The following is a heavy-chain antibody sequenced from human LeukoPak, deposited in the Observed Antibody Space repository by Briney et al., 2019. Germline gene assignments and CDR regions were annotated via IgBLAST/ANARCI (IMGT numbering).Heavy chain of an antibody. CDR3: ARDRSIAASSIFDY. V-gene: IGHV3-30-3*01. J-gene: IGHJ4*02. Sequence: GGSLRLSCAASGFTFSSYAMHWVRQAPGKGLEWVAVISYDGSNKYYADSVKGRFTNSRDNSKNTLYLQMNSLRAEDTAVYYCARDRSIAASSIFDYWGQGTLVTVSS. D-gene: IGHD6-6*01. CDR1: GFTFSSYA. CDR2: ISYDGSNK.